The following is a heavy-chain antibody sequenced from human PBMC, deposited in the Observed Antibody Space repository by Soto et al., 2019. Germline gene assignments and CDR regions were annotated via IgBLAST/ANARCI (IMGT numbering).Heavy chain of an antibody. CDR3: ARDGYSSGFDY. V-gene: IGHV3-21*01. CDR2: IGTTSTYR. J-gene: IGHJ4*02. Sequence: EVQLVESGGGLVEPGGSLRLSCAASGFTFSRHSLNWVRQAPGKGLEWVSAIGTTSTYRYYAASVKGRFTISRDNAKDSMYLQMYSLRAEDTAVYYCARDGYSSGFDYWGQGTLVTASS. D-gene: IGHD6-19*01. CDR1: GFTFSRHS.